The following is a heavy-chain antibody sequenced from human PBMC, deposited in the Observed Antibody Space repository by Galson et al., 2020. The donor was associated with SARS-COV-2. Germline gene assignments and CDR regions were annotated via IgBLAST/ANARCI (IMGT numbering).Heavy chain of an antibody. V-gene: IGHV4-30-4*01. Sequence: SETLSLTCTVSGDSISSDDFYWSWIRQTPGTGLEWIGDIHSSGNTYYNPSLMSRGTISVDTSKNQFSLRLSSVTATDTAVYFCARTSSTATRKYYFDYWGQGTLVSVSS. CDR2: IHSSGNT. J-gene: IGHJ4*02. CDR3: ARTSSTATRKYYFDY. CDR1: GDSISSDDFY. D-gene: IGHD4-17*01.